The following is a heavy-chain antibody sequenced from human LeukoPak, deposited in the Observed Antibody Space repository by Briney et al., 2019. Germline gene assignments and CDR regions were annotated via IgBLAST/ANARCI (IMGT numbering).Heavy chain of an antibody. J-gene: IGHJ4*02. D-gene: IGHD5-18*01. CDR3: ARGRYTGVDY. V-gene: IGHV4-34*01. CDR2: INHSGST. Sequence: SETLSLTCAVYGGSFSGYYWSWIRQPPGKGLEWIREINHSGSTNYNPSLKSRVTISVDTSKNQFSLKLSSVTAADTAVYYCARGRYTGVDYWGQGTLVTVSS. CDR1: GGSFSGYY.